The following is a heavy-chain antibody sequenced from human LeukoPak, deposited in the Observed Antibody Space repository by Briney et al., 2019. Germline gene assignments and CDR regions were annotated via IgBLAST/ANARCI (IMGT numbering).Heavy chain of an antibody. CDR1: GGSFSGYY. J-gene: IGHJ4*02. CDR3: ASTSTYDNVWGSNRSYYFNY. D-gene: IGHD3-16*02. CDR2: INHSGNT. Sequence: KPSETLSLTCAVYGGSFSGYYWSWIRQPPGKGLEWIGEINHSGNTKYSPSLKSRVTISVDTSKNQFSLRLNSVTAADAAVYYCASTSTYDNVWGSNRSYYFNYWGQGTLVTVSS. V-gene: IGHV4-34*01.